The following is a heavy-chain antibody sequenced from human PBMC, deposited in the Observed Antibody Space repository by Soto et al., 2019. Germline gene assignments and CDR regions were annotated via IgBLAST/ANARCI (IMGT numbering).Heavy chain of an antibody. Sequence: EGSLRLSCAASGITLSSYAMSWLRQAPGKGPEWVSGISASGGSTSYADSVKGRFTISRDNSKNTLYLQMNSLRADDTAVYHCAKGQNSGTYRFYFDYWGQGALVTVSS. V-gene: IGHV3-23*01. CDR3: AKGQNSGTYRFYFDY. D-gene: IGHD1-26*01. J-gene: IGHJ4*02. CDR1: GITLSSYA. CDR2: ISASGGST.